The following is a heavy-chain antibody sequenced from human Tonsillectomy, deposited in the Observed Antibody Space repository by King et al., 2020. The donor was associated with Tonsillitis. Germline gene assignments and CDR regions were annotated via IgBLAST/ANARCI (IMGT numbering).Heavy chain of an antibody. CDR1: GGTFSSNA. CDR2: IIPIFGTA. D-gene: IGHD1-26*01. V-gene: IGHV1-69*12. CDR3: ARYPGVGWELPCDF. Sequence: QLVQSGAEVKKPGSSVKVSCKASGGTFSSNAISWVRQAPGQGLKWMGGIIPIFGTANYAQKFQGRVMITAAESTSTAYMALSSLRSEATAVFYCARYPGVGWELPCDFWGQGTLVTVSS. J-gene: IGHJ4*02.